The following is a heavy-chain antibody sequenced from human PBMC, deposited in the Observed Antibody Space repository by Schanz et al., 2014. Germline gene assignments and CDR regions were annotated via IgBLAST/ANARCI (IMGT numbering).Heavy chain of an antibody. CDR3: ARDGDFDY. Sequence: DVQLLESGGGLVQPGESLRLSCAASGFTFTTYAMTWVRQAPGKGLEWVSALTGSGTTTYYADSVKGRFTISRDNSKNTLFLQMSSLRAEDTAVYYCARDGDFDYWGQGTLVTVSS. J-gene: IGHJ4*02. V-gene: IGHV3-23*01. CDR1: GFTFTTYA. CDR2: LTGSGTTT.